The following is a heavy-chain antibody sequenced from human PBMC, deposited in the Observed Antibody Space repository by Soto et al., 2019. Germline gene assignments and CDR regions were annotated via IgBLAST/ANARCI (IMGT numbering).Heavy chain of an antibody. CDR2: IKQDGSEK. D-gene: IGHD4-17*01. V-gene: IGHV3-7*03. CDR1: GFTFSSYW. J-gene: IGHJ4*02. CDR3: ARDAFYGGNFLFDY. Sequence: VGSLRLSGAASGFTFSSYWMSWVRQAPGKGLEWVANIKQDGSEKYYVDSVKGRFTISRDNAKNSLYLQMNSLRAEDTAVYYCARDAFYGGNFLFDYWGQGTLVTVSS.